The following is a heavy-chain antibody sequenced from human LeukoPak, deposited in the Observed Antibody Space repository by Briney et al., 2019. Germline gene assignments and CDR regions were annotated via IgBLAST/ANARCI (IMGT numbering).Heavy chain of an antibody. D-gene: IGHD1-20*01. CDR3: ARRNNCCGDY. V-gene: IGHV3-23*01. J-gene: IGHJ4*02. CDR1: GFTFNTYA. CDR2: VSGSGSST. Sequence: GGSLRLSCAASGFTFNTYAMSWVRQAPGKGLEWVSVVSGSGSSTYYADSVKGRFTISRDNSKNTLYLQMNSLRAEDTAVYYCARRNNCCGDYWGQGTLVTVSS.